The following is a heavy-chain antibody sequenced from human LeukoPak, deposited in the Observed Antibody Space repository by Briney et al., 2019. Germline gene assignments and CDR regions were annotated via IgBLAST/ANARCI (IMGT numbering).Heavy chain of an antibody. D-gene: IGHD2-21*02. CDR1: GVSISSGGYS. J-gene: IGHJ4*02. CDR2: IYHSGST. CDR3: ARARAYCGGDCYLLGVDY. V-gene: IGHV4-30-2*01. Sequence: PSQTLSLTCAVSGVSISSGGYSWSWIRQPPGKGLEWIGYIYHSGSTYYNPSLKSRVTISVDRSKNQFSLKLSSVTAADTAVYYCARARAYCGGDCYLLGVDYWGQGTLVTVSS.